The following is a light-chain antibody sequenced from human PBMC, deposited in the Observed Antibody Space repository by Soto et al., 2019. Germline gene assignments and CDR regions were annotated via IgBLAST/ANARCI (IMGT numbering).Light chain of an antibody. J-gene: IGLJ1*01. CDR3: CSYAGSYTHV. Sequence: QSVLTQPASVSGSPGQSITISCTGTSTDIGAYNYVSWYQQHPGKAPKLLIYEVTNRPSGVSNRFSGSKSGNTASLTISGLQAEDEADYYCCSYAGSYTHVFGTGTKVTVL. CDR2: EVT. V-gene: IGLV2-14*01. CDR1: STDIGAYNY.